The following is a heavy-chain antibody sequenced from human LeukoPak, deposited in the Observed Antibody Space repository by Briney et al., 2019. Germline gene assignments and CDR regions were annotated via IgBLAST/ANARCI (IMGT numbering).Heavy chain of an antibody. CDR2: ISSDGSKK. J-gene: IGHJ4*02. V-gene: IGHV3-30*04. CDR1: GFTFSSYA. D-gene: IGHD4-23*01. CDR3: ARGAHKRDDYGGFFDY. Sequence: GGTLRLSCEVSGFTFSSYAMHWVRQAPGKGLEWVAVISSDGSKKDYADSVKGRFTISRDNSKNTLYLQMNSLRAEDTAVYYCARGAHKRDDYGGFFDYWGQGTLVTVSS.